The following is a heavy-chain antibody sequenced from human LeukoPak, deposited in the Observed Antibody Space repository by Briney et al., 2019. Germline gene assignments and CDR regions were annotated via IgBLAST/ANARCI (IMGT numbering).Heavy chain of an antibody. CDR3: ARGPNSGSFDY. CDR2: INPNSGGT. J-gene: IGHJ4*02. CDR1: GYTFTDYY. D-gene: IGHD1-26*01. V-gene: IGHV1-2*02. Sequence: GASVKVSCKASGYTFTDYYIHWMRQAPGQGLEWMGWINPNSGGTNYAQNFQGRVTMTRDTSINTVYMELNRLASDDTAVYYCARGPNSGSFDYWGQGTLATVSS.